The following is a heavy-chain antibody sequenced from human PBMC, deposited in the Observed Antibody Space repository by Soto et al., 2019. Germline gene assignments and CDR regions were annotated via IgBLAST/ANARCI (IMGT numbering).Heavy chain of an antibody. D-gene: IGHD3-9*01. Sequence: GGSLRLSCAASGFTFSIYSMNWVRQAPGKGLEWVSYIMPGSSHIFYADSVKGRFTISRDNAKNSLYLQMNSLRAEDTAVYYCARAKLRYFDWLSSGFDYWGQGTLVTLSS. CDR1: GFTFSIYS. V-gene: IGHV3-48*01. CDR3: ARAKLRYFDWLSSGFDY. CDR2: IMPGSSHI. J-gene: IGHJ4*02.